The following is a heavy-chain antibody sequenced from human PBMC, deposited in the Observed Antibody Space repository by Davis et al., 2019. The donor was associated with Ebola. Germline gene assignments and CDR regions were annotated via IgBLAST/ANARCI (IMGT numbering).Heavy chain of an antibody. CDR2: ISSSSSYI. Sequence: GESLKISCAASGFTFSSYSMNWVRQAPGKGLEWVSSISSSSSYIYYADSVKGRFTISRDNSKNTLYLQMNSLRAEDTAVYYCASLDTAMDYWGQGTLVTVSS. V-gene: IGHV3-21*01. CDR3: ASLDTAMDY. CDR1: GFTFSSYS. J-gene: IGHJ4*02. D-gene: IGHD5-18*01.